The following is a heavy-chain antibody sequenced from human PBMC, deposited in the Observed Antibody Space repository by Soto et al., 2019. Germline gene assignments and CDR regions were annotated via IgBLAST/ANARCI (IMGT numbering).Heavy chain of an antibody. CDR2: IYYSGST. CDR3: ARGEAARRFMDV. J-gene: IGHJ6*02. CDR1: GGSISSGDYY. D-gene: IGHD1-26*01. Sequence: SETLSLTCTVSGGSISSGDYYWSWIRQPPGKGLEWIGYIYYSGSTYYNPSLKSRVTISVDTSKNQFSLKLSSVTAADTAVYYCARGEAARRFMDVWGQGTTVTVSS. V-gene: IGHV4-30-4*01.